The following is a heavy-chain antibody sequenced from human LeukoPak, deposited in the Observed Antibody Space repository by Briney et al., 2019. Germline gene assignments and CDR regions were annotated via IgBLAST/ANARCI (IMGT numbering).Heavy chain of an antibody. CDR2: ISSSSSYI. J-gene: IGHJ5*02. D-gene: IGHD1-26*01. CDR1: GFTFSSYS. CDR3: ARDLPSGIVGAPEGWFDP. Sequence: GGSLRLSCAASGFTFSSYSMNWVRQAPGKGLEWVSSISSSSSYIYYADSVKGRFTISRDNAKNSLYLQMNSLRAEDTAVYYCARDLPSGIVGAPEGWFDPWGQGTLVTVSS. V-gene: IGHV3-21*01.